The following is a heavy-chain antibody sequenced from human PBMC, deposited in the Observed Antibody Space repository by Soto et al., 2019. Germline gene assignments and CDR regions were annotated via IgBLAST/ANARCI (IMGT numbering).Heavy chain of an antibody. Sequence: SQTLSLTCAISGDSVSSNSAAWNWIRQSPSRGLEWLGRTYYRSKWYNDYAVSVKSRITINPDTSKNQFSLQLNSVTPEDTAVYYCARDMPRHYDFWSGYYTHAFDIWGQGXMVTV. V-gene: IGHV6-1*01. J-gene: IGHJ3*02. CDR2: TYYRSKWYN. CDR1: GDSVSSNSAA. CDR3: ARDMPRHYDFWSGYYTHAFDI. D-gene: IGHD3-3*01.